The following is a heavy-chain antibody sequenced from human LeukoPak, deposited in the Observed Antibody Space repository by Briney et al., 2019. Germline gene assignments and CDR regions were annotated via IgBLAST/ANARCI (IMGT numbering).Heavy chain of an antibody. V-gene: IGHV3-21*01. Sequence: GGSLRLSCAASGFTFSSYGMSWVRQAPGKGLEWVSSISTSSSYIYYADSVKGRFTISRDNAKKSLYLQMNSLRAEDTAVYYCARDRMTFSGYDTGCFDPWGQGTLVTVSS. CDR3: ARDRMTFSGYDTGCFDP. CDR2: ISTSSSYI. J-gene: IGHJ5*02. CDR1: GFTFSSYG. D-gene: IGHD5-12*01.